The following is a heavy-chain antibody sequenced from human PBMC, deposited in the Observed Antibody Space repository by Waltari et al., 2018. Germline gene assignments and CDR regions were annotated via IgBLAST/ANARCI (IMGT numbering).Heavy chain of an antibody. V-gene: IGHV3-72*01. Sequence: EVQLVESGGGLVEPGGSLKLSWAASGFIVNDHYMYWVRQAPGTGLEWFGRSRNKAYSYTTEYAASVKGRFTISRDDSKNSLYLQMNSLKTEDTAVYYCTRVENYYVDYWGQGTLVTVSS. CDR1: GFIVNDHY. CDR2: SRNKAYSYTT. J-gene: IGHJ4*02. CDR3: TRVENYYVDY.